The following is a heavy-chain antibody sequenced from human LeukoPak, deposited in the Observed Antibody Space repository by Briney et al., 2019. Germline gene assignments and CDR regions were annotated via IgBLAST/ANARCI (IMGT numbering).Heavy chain of an antibody. D-gene: IGHD4-23*01. Sequence: ETLSLTCTVSGGSISSYYWSWVRQAPGKGLEWVSVTYSGGTTYYADSVKGRFTISRDNSKNTLYLQMSSLRAEDTAVYYCARYSGDYGDNLYFFDYWGQGTLVTVSS. CDR3: ARYSGDYGDNLYFFDY. V-gene: IGHV3-53*01. J-gene: IGHJ4*02. CDR1: GGSISSYY. CDR2: TYSGGTT.